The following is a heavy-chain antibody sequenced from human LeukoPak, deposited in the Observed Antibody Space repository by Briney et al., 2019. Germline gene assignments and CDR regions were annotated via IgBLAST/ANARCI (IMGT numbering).Heavy chain of an antibody. V-gene: IGHV5-51*01. D-gene: IGHD3-16*01. CDR1: GYSFTSYW. J-gene: IGHJ4*02. CDR2: IYPGDSDT. CDR3: TRHRARGPYYFDY. Sequence: GESLKISCKGSGYSFTSYWIGWVRQMPGNGLEWMGIIYPGDSDTRYSPSFQGQVTISADKSISTAYLQWSSLKASGTAMYYCTRHRARGPYYFDYWGQGTLVTVSS.